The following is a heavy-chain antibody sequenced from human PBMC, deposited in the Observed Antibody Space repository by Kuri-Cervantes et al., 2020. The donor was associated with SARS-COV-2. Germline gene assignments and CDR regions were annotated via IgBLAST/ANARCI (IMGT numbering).Heavy chain of an antibody. CDR1: GDSISRFY. CDR3: ARHPYDYAADNWFDP. Sequence: SETLSLTCTVSGDSISRFYWTWIRQPPGKGLESLGRIYHSGSSNYNPSLKSRVTISVDTSKNQFSLKLSSVTAADTAVYYCARHPYDYAADNWFDPWGQGTLVTVSS. V-gene: IGHV4-59*08. CDR2: IYHSGSS. D-gene: IGHD3-16*01. J-gene: IGHJ5*02.